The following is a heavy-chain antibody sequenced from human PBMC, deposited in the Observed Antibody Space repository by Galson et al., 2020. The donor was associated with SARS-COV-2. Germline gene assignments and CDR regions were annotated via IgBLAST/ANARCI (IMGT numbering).Heavy chain of an antibody. Sequence: SETLSLTCTVSGGSISSGGYYWSWIRQHPGKGLEWIVYIYYSGSTYYNPSLKSRVTISVDTSKNQFSLKLSSVTAADTAVYYCASDKGITIFGVVITGWFDPWGQGTLVTVSS. D-gene: IGHD3-3*01. CDR3: ASDKGITIFGVVITGWFDP. V-gene: IGHV4-31*03. CDR1: GGSISSGGYY. J-gene: IGHJ5*02. CDR2: IYYSGST.